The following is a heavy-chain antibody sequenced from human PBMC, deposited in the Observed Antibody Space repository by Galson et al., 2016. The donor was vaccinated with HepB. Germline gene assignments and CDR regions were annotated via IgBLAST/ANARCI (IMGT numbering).Heavy chain of an antibody. D-gene: IGHD2-2*03. CDR1: GLTFKNFG. V-gene: IGHV3-23*01. Sequence: SLRLSCAASGLTFKNFGTTWVRQAPGKGLEWVSTICGSCGDIDYADSVQGRFTISRDNSKNTLSLQMNSLRAEDTATYYCAIDPSHWIENPFALWGQGTLVTVSS. CDR3: AIDPSHWIENPFAL. J-gene: IGHJ4*02. CDR2: ICGSCGDI.